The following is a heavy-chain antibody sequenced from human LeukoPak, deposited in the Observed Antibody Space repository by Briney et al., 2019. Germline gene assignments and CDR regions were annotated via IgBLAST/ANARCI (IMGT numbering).Heavy chain of an antibody. V-gene: IGHV4-30-4*01. D-gene: IGHD6-13*01. CDR1: GGSISSGDYY. Sequence: SETLSLTCTVSGGSISSGDYYWSWIRQPPGKGPEWIGYIYYSGSTYYNPSLKSRVTISVDTSKNQFSLKLSSVTAADTAVYYCARAGIAAAGTPFDYWGQGTLVTVSS. CDR2: IYYSGST. CDR3: ARAGIAAAGTPFDY. J-gene: IGHJ4*02.